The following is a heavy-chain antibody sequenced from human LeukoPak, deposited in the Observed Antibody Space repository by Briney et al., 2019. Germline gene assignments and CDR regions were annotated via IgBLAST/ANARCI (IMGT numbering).Heavy chain of an antibody. CDR2: INPNSGGT. J-gene: IGHJ5*02. CDR1: GHTFTGYY. CDR3: ARVLWEENNWFDP. V-gene: IGHV1-2*06. D-gene: IGHD1-26*01. Sequence: ASVKVSCKASGHTFTGYYMHWVRQAPGQGLEWMGRINPNSGGTNYAQKFQGRVTMTRDTSISTAYMELSRLRSDDTAVYYCARVLWEENNWFDPWGQGTLVTVSS.